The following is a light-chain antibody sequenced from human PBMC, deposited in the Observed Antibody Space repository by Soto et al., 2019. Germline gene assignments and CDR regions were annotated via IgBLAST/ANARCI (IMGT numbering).Light chain of an antibody. CDR3: SSYTSGSTLPWV. CDR2: EVS. J-gene: IGLJ1*01. V-gene: IGLV2-14*01. CDR1: SSDVGGYKY. Sequence: QSVLTQPASVSGSPGQSITISCTGTSSDVGGYKYVSWYQQHPGKAPKLMISEVSNRPSGVSNRFSGSKSGNTASLTIFGLQVEDEAVYYCSSYTSGSTLPWVFGTGTKLTVL.